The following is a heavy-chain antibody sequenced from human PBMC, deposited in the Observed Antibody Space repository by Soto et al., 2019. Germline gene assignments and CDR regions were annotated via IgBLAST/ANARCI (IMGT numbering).Heavy chain of an antibody. J-gene: IGHJ4*02. CDR2: INAGNGNT. CDR3: ARSIVVVTALDY. D-gene: IGHD2-21*02. CDR1: GYTFTSYA. Sequence: ASVRVSCSASGYTFTSYAMHWVRQAPGQRLEWMGWINAGNGNTKYSQKFQGRVTITRDTSASTAYMELSSLRSEDTAVYYCARSIVVVTALDYWGQGTLVTVSS. V-gene: IGHV1-3*01.